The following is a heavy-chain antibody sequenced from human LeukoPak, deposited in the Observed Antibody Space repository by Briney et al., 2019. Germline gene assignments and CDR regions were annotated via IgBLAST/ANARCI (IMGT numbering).Heavy chain of an antibody. Sequence: GESLRLSCAASGFTFSSYGMHWVRQAPGKGLEWVAFIRSDGNYKYYADSVKGRFTISRDNSKNTLHVQMNSLRAEDTAVYYCATYSGAHHKTFDYWGRGTLVTVSS. J-gene: IGHJ4*02. V-gene: IGHV3-30*02. CDR3: ATYSGAHHKTFDY. D-gene: IGHD1-26*01. CDR2: IRSDGNYK. CDR1: GFTFSSYG.